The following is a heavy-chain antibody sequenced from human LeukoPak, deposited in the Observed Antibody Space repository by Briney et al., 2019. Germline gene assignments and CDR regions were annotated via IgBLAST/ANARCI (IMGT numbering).Heavy chain of an antibody. V-gene: IGHV3-53*01. CDR1: GCTVSTNY. J-gene: IGHJ4*02. CDR2: IYTGGST. D-gene: IGHD2-2*02. CDR3: ARGYTLPREIDN. Sequence: GGSLRLSCAASGCTVSTNYMSWVRQAPGKGQEWVSIIYTGGSTYYTNSVKGRFTISRDSSKNTLYLQMDSLRAEDTAVYYCARGYTLPREIDNWGQGTLVTVSS.